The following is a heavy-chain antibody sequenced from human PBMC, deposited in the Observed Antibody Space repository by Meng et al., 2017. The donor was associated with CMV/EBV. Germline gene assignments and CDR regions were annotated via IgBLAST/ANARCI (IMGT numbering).Heavy chain of an antibody. CDR2: INPNSGGT. V-gene: IGHV1-2*02. J-gene: IGHJ4*02. CDR1: GYTFTGYY. D-gene: IGHD2-2*01. CDR3: ARDECSSTSCYYY. Sequence: ASVKVSCKASGYTFTGYYMHWVRHAPGQGLEWMGWINPNSGGTNYAQKFQGRVTMTRDTSISTAYMELSRLRSDDTAVYYCARDECSSTSCYYYWGQGTLVTVSS.